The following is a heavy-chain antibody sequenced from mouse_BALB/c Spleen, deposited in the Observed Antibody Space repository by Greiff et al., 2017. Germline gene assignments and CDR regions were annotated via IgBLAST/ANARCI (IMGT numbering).Heavy chain of an antibody. D-gene: IGHD2-1*01. CDR3: VDGNFDY. V-gene: IGHV10-1*02. Sequence: EVQGVESGGGLVQPKGSLKLSCAASGFTFNTYAMNWVRQAPGKGLEWVARIRSKSNNYATYYADSVKDRFTISRDDSQSMLYLQMNNLKTEDTAMYYCVDGNFDYWGQGTTLTVSS. CDR1: GFTFNTYA. J-gene: IGHJ2*01. CDR2: IRSKSNNYAT.